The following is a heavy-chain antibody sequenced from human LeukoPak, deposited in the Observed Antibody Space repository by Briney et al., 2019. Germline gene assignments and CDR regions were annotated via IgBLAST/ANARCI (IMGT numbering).Heavy chain of an antibody. CDR3: AKDSRLGPPRFDY. Sequence: PGGSLRLSCAASGFTFSSYAMHWVRQAPGKGLEWVAVISYDGSNKYYADSVKGRFTIPRDNSKNTLYLQMNSLRAEDTAVYYCAKDSRLGPPRFDYWGQGTLVTVSS. J-gene: IGHJ4*02. V-gene: IGHV3-30*04. CDR1: GFTFSSYA. CDR2: ISYDGSNK.